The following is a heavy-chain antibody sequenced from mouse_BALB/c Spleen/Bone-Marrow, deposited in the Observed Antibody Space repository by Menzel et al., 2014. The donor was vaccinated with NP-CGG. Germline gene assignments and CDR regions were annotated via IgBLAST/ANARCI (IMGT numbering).Heavy chain of an antibody. CDR2: ISSGGSYT. CDR3: TRDQTGYFAY. J-gene: IGHJ3*01. V-gene: IGHV5-6-4*01. Sequence: EVKLMDSGGGLVKPGGSLKLSCAAPGFTFSSYTMSWVRQTPEKRLEWVATISSGGSYTYYPDSVKGRFTISRDNAKNTLYLQMSSLKSEDTAMYYCTRDQTGYFAYWGQGTLVTVSA. D-gene: IGHD4-1*01. CDR1: GFTFSSYT.